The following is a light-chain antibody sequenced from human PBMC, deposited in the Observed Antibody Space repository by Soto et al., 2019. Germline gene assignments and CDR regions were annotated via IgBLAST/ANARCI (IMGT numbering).Light chain of an antibody. J-gene: IGKJ2*01. Sequence: EIVLTQSPGTLSLSPGERVTLSCRASQSVSSXYLGWFQQRPGQAPRLLIYDTSNRATGIPDRFSGSGSGTDFTLTISRLXPXXFAVYXXXXXSGPPYTVGQGTKLEIK. CDR3: XXXSGPPYT. V-gene: IGKV3-20*01. CDR1: QSVSSXY. CDR2: DTS.